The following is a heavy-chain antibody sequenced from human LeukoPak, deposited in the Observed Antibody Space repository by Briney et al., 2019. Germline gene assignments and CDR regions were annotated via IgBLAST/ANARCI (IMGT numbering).Heavy chain of an antibody. J-gene: IGHJ4*02. D-gene: IGHD3-22*01. CDR2: IYYSGST. V-gene: IGHV4-39*07. CDR1: GDSISTSSSY. CDR3: ARDSSGAYYYDSSGYLYFDY. Sequence: SETLSLTCSVSGDSISTSSSYWGWIRQPPGKGLEWIGSIYYSGSTYYNPSLKSRVTISVDTSKNQFSLKLSSVTAADTAVYYCARDSSGAYYYDSSGYLYFDYWGQGTLVTVSS.